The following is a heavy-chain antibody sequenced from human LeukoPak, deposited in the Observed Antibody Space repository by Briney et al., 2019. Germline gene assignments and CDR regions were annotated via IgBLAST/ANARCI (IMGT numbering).Heavy chain of an antibody. V-gene: IGHV1-2*02. Sequence: ASVKVSCKASGYTFTVYYIHWVRQAPGQGLEWMGWINPNSGGTNYAQNFQGRVTMTRDTSIGTAYMELSRLRVDDTAVYYCAKGGSAWDNPFDYWGQGTPVTVSS. CDR1: GYTFTVYY. D-gene: IGHD6-19*01. J-gene: IGHJ4*02. CDR3: AKGGSAWDNPFDY. CDR2: INPNSGGT.